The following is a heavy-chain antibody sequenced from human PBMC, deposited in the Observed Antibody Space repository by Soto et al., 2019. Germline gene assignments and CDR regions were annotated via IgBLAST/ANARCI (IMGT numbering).Heavy chain of an antibody. CDR1: GDSVSSNSAA. V-gene: IGHV6-1*01. D-gene: IGHD6-19*01. CDR2: TYYRSKWYN. J-gene: IGHJ6*02. CDR3: ARGGSGWFSFYYYYGMDA. Sequence: SQTLSLTCAISGDSVSSNSAAWNWIRQSPSRGLEWLGRTYYRSKWYNDYAVSVKSRITINPDTSKNQFSLQLNSVTPEDTAVYYCARGGSGWFSFYYYYGMDAWGQGTTVTVSS.